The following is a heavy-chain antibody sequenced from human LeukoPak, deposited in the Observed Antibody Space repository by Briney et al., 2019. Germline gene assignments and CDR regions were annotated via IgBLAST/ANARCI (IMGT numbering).Heavy chain of an antibody. CDR1: GGSFSGYY. D-gene: IGHD3-9*01. CDR3: ARHLNRGLRYFDY. CDR2: TNHSEST. J-gene: IGHJ4*02. V-gene: IGHV4-34*01. Sequence: SETLSLTCAVYGGSFSGYYWSWIRQPPGKGLEWIGETNHSESTNYNPSLKSRVTISVDTSKNQFSLKLSSVTAADTAVYYCARHLNRGLRYFDYWGQGTLVTVSS.